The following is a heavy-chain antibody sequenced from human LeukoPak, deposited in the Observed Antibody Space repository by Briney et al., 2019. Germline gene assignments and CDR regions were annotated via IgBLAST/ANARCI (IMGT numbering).Heavy chain of an antibody. D-gene: IGHD1-26*01. Sequence: SGGSLRLSCAASRFTFSSYEMSWVRQAPGKGLEWVANIKGDGSDNHYVDSVRGRFTISRDNAKNSLYLQMNSLRAEDTAVYYCARDLGYYRADYWGQGTLVTVSS. CDR1: RFTFSSYE. J-gene: IGHJ4*02. CDR2: IKGDGSDN. CDR3: ARDLGYYRADY. V-gene: IGHV3-7*04.